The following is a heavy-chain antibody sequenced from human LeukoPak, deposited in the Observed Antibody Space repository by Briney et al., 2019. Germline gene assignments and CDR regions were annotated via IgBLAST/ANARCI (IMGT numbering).Heavy chain of an antibody. Sequence: GGALRLSCSAPGFIFRNYWRSWVRRAPGKGPGWVANINQPGSETYYVDSVRGRFTVSRDNAKNSLYLQMDSLTGEDTAVYYCARSDGTGTVDYWGQGIQVTVSS. CDR2: INQPGSET. D-gene: IGHD1-1*01. V-gene: IGHV3-7*01. CDR1: GFIFRNYW. CDR3: ARSDGTGTVDY. J-gene: IGHJ4*02.